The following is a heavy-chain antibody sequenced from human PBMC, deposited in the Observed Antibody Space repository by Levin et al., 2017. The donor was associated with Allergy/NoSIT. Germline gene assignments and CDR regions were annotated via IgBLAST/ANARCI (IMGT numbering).Heavy chain of an antibody. CDR2: ISSTGSTI. V-gene: IGHV3-48*03. J-gene: IGHJ4*02. D-gene: IGHD3-3*01. Sequence: PGGSLRLSCAASGFTFSSYEMNWVRRAPGKGLEWVSYISSTGSTIYSADSVKGRFTISRDNAKNSLYLHMNSLRAEDTAVYYCARQLANFWSGYNYFDYWGQGTLVTVSS. CDR3: ARQLANFWSGYNYFDY. CDR1: GFTFSSYE.